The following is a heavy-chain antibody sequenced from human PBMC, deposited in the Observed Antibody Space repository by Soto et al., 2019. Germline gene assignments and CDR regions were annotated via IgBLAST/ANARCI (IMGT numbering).Heavy chain of an antibody. CDR3: TRSKSIAATSAFDY. Sequence: KPGGSLRLSCTASGFTFGDYAMSWFRQAPGKGLEWVGFIRSKAYGGTTEYAASVKGRFTISRDDSKSIAYLQMNSLKTEDTAVYYCTRSKSIAATSAFDYWGQGTLVTVSS. V-gene: IGHV3-49*05. D-gene: IGHD6-6*01. CDR1: GFTFGDYA. CDR2: IRSKAYGGTT. J-gene: IGHJ4*02.